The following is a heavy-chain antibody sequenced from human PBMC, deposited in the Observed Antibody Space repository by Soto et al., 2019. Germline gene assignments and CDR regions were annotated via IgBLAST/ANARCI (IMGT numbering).Heavy chain of an antibody. CDR3: ARGPVYSSGWYGGMDV. CDR1: GGSFSGYY. D-gene: IGHD6-19*01. CDR2: INHSGST. Sequence: PSETLSLTCAVYGGSFSGYYWSWIRQPPGKGLEWIGEINHSGSTNHNPSLKSRVTISVDTSKNQFSLKLSSVTAADTAVYYCARGPVYSSGWYGGMDVWGQGTTVTVSS. V-gene: IGHV4-34*01. J-gene: IGHJ6*02.